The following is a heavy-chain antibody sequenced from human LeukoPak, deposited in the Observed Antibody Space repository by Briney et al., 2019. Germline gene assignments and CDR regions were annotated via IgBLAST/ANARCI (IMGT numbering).Heavy chain of an antibody. CDR2: INPNSGGT. CDR3: ARGPTYSSSFDY. V-gene: IGHV1-2*02. CDR1: GYTFTGSF. J-gene: IGHJ4*02. Sequence: GASVKVSCKASGYTFTGSFMHWVRQAPGQGLEWMGWINPNSGGTNYAQKFQGRVTMTRDTSISTAYMELSRLRSDDTAVYYCARGPTYSSSFDYWGQGTLVTVSS. D-gene: IGHD6-6*01.